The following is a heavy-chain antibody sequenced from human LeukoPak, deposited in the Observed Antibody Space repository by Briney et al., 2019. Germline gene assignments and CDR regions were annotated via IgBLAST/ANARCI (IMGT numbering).Heavy chain of an antibody. D-gene: IGHD3-10*01. CDR1: GFAFSDHY. CDR2: TRNRANSYTT. J-gene: IGHJ4*02. Sequence: GGSLRLSCAASGFAFSDHYMDWVRQAPGKGLEWVGRTRNRANSYTTEYAASVKGRFTISRDDSKNSLYLQMNSLKTEDTAVYYCAKTGRGYCYDYWGQGTLVTVSS. CDR3: AKTGRGYCYDY. V-gene: IGHV3-72*01.